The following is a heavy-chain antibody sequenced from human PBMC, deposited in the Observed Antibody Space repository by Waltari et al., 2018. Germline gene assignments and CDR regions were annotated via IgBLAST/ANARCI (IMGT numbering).Heavy chain of an antibody. Sequence: QVQLQESGPGLVKPSETLSLTCTVSGGSVNSASYYWTWFRQPPGKGLEWIAYIYYSGSTNYNPSLKSRVTISVDTSKNQFSLNLYSVTAADTAVYYCARGAGAVAGHTYFDYWGQGTLVTVSS. CDR2: IYYSGST. V-gene: IGHV4-61*01. J-gene: IGHJ4*02. CDR3: ARGAGAVAGHTYFDY. CDR1: GGSVNSASYY. D-gene: IGHD6-19*01.